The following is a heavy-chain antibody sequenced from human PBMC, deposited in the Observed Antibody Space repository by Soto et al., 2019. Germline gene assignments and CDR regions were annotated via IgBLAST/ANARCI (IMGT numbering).Heavy chain of an antibody. CDR1: GGTFSSYA. CDR2: IIPIFGTA. V-gene: IGHV1-69*06. J-gene: IGHJ6*02. CDR3: ANSVGSLYYYAMDV. Sequence: SVRVSCKASGGTFSSYAISWVRQAPGQGLEWMGGIIPIFGTANYAQKFQGRVTITADKSTSTAYMELSSLRSEDTAVYYCANSVGSLYYYAMDVSGQGSTVTVSS. D-gene: IGHD2-21*01.